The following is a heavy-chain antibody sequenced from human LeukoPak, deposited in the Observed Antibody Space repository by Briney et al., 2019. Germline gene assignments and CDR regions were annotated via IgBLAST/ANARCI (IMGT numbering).Heavy chain of an antibody. Sequence: SETLSLTCTVSGGSISSGGYYWSWIRQHPGKGLEWIGYIYYSGSTYYNPSLKSRVTISVDTSKNQFSLKLSSVTAADTAVYYCARDQGSDFRNFWYFDLWGRGTLVTVSS. J-gene: IGHJ2*01. D-gene: IGHD3-3*01. CDR3: ARDQGSDFRNFWYFDL. CDR1: GGSISSGGYY. CDR2: IYYSGST. V-gene: IGHV4-31*03.